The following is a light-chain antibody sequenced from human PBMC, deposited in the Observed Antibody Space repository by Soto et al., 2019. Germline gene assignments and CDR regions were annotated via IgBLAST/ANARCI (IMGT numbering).Light chain of an antibody. CDR1: QGISSY. CDR3: QQYYSYPYT. V-gene: IGKV1-8*01. J-gene: IGKJ2*01. CDR2: AAS. Sequence: AIRMTQSPSSLSASTGDRVTITCRASQGISSYLAWYQQKPGQAPKLLIYAASTLQSGVPSRFSGSGSGTDFTLTISCLQSEDFATYYCQQYYSYPYTFGQGTKLEIK.